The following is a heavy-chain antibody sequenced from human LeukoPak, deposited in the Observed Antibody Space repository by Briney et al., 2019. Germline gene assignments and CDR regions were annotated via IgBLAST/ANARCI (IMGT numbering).Heavy chain of an antibody. CDR1: GFTFSSYW. CDR2: IQTDGSVT. CDR3: ARGSCSDAVCYSDWYFDL. Sequence: PGGSLRLSCAASGFTFSSYWMHGVRQAPGKGLVWVSRIQTDGSVTTYADSVKGRFTISRDNAKNTLYLQMNSLRAEDTAVYYCARGSCSDAVCYSDWYFDLWGRGTLVTVSS. V-gene: IGHV3-74*01. D-gene: IGHD2-8*01. J-gene: IGHJ2*01.